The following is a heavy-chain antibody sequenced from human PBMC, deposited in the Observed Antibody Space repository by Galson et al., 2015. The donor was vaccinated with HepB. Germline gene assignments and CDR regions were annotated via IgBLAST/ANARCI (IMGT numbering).Heavy chain of an antibody. D-gene: IGHD3-10*01. V-gene: IGHV3-23*01. CDR2: ISSNGGRT. Sequence: SLRLSCAASGFAFSNYAMSWVRQTPGKGLEWVSVISSNGGRTYYADSVKGRFTISRDNSKNTLYVQMNSLRAEDTAIYYCAKGGYYGSGSFDPWGQGTLVSVSS. CDR1: GFAFSNYA. CDR3: AKGGYYGSGSFDP. J-gene: IGHJ5*02.